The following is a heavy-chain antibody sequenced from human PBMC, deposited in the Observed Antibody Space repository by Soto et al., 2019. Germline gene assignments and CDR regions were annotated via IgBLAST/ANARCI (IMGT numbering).Heavy chain of an antibody. Sequence: GPVKVSCKASGYTFPSYGISWVRQVPGQGLEWMGWISAYNGNTNYAQKLQGRVTMTTDTSTSTAYMELRSLRSEDTAVYYCARGVNPLRYFDTGWNWWGQGTLVTVSS. CDR1: GYTFPSYG. J-gene: IGHJ4*02. CDR3: ARGVNPLRYFDTGWNW. CDR2: ISAYNGNT. V-gene: IGHV1-18*01. D-gene: IGHD3-9*01.